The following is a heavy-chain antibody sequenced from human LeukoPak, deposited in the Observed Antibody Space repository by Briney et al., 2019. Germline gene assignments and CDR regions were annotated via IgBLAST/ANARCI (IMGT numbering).Heavy chain of an antibody. Sequence: GGSLRLSCAASGFTFSNAWMSWVRQAPGKGLEWVGRIKSKTDGGTTDYAAPVKGRFTISRDDSKNTLYLQMNGLKTEDTAVYYCTSHLGTVTNAPSFDYWGQGTLVTVSS. V-gene: IGHV3-15*01. CDR3: TSHLGTVTNAPSFDY. CDR1: GFTFSNAW. J-gene: IGHJ4*02. D-gene: IGHD4-17*01. CDR2: IKSKTDGGTT.